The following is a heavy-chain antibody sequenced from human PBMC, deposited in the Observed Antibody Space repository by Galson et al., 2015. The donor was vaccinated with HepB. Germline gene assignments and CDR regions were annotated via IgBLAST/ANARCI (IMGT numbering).Heavy chain of an antibody. CDR3: ARGDDYSKIDY. D-gene: IGHD4-11*01. CDR1: GFTFSIYW. V-gene: IGHV3-74*01. J-gene: IGHJ4*02. Sequence: SLRLSCAASGFTFSIYWMHWVRQAPGKGLVWVSRIKSDGSTTNYADSVKGRFTISRDNAKNTLYLQMNSLRVEDTAVYYCARGDDYSKIDYWGQGTLVTVSS. CDR2: IKSDGSTT.